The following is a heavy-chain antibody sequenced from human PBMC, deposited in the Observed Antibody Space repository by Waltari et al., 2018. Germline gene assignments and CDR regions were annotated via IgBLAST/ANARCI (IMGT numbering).Heavy chain of an antibody. CDR1: GFTFDDYT. CDR3: AKSHSSGYWGYFDY. J-gene: IGHJ4*02. V-gene: IGHV3-43*01. Sequence: VQLVESGGVVVQPGGSLRLSCAASGFTFDDYTMHWVRQAPGKGLEWVSLISWDGGSTYYADSVKGRFTISRDNSKNSLYLQMNSLRTEDTALYYCAKSHSSGYWGYFDYWGQGTLVTVSS. D-gene: IGHD3-22*01. CDR2: ISWDGGST.